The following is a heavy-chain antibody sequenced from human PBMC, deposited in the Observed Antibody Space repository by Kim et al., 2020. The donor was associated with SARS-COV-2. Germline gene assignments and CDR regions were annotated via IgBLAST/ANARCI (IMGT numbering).Heavy chain of an antibody. J-gene: IGHJ4*02. Sequence: GGSLRLSCAASGFTFSSYSMNWVRQAPGKGLEWVSYISSSSKTIYYADSVKGRFTISRDDAKNSLYLQMISLRDEDSAVYYCARDTSSSSDPLDYWGQGTLVTVSS. V-gene: IGHV3-48*02. CDR2: ISSSSKTI. D-gene: IGHD6-6*01. CDR1: GFTFSSYS. CDR3: ARDTSSSSDPLDY.